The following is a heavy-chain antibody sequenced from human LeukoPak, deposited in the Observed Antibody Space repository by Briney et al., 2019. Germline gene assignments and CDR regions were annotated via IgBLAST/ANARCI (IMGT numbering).Heavy chain of an antibody. CDR1: GGTFSSYA. CDR3: AGEMATILNDY. V-gene: IGHV1-69*04. D-gene: IGHD5-24*01. J-gene: IGHJ4*02. Sequence: SVKVSCRASGGTFSSYAISWVRQAPGQGLEWMGRIIPILGIANYAQKFQGRVTITADKSTSTAYMELSSLRSEDTAVYYCAGEMATILNDYWGQGTLVTVSS. CDR2: IIPILGIA.